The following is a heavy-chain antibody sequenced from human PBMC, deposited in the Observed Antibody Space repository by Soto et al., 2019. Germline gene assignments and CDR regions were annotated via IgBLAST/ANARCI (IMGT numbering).Heavy chain of an antibody. CDR3: ARDRTYYYDSSGYGVCERSYYGMDV. J-gene: IGHJ6*02. Sequence: GGSLRLSCAASGFTFSSYAMHWVRQAPGKGLEWVAVISYDGSNKYYADSVKGRFTISRDNSKNTLYLQMNSLRAEDTAVYYCARDRTYYYDSSGYGVCERSYYGMDVWGQGTTVTVSS. D-gene: IGHD3-22*01. V-gene: IGHV3-30-3*01. CDR1: GFTFSSYA. CDR2: ISYDGSNK.